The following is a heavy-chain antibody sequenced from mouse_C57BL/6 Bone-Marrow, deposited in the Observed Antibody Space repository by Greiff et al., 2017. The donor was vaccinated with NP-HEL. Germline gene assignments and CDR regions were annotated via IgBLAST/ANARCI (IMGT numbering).Heavy chain of an antibody. CDR1: GYAFSSYW. J-gene: IGHJ1*03. V-gene: IGHV1-80*01. Sequence: LVESGAELVKPGASVKISCKASGYAFSSYWMNWVKQRPGKGLEWIGQIYPGDGDTNYNGKFKGKATLTADKSSSTAYMQLSSLTSEDSAVYFCARDFYYGSSFYWYFDVWGTGTTVTVSS. D-gene: IGHD1-1*01. CDR2: IYPGDGDT. CDR3: ARDFYYGSSFYWYFDV.